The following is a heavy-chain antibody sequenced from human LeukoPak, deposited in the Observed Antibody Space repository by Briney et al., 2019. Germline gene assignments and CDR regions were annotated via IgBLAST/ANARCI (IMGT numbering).Heavy chain of an antibody. D-gene: IGHD6-13*01. CDR3: ARVGQQLWFDP. J-gene: IGHJ5*02. CDR2: IYTSGST. V-gene: IGHV4-4*07. Sequence: SETLSLTCTVSGGSISSYYWSWIRQPVGKGLEWIGRIYTSGSTNYNPSLKSRVTMSVDTSKNQFSLKLSSVTAADTAVYHCARVGQQLWFDPWGQGTLVTVSS. CDR1: GGSISSYY.